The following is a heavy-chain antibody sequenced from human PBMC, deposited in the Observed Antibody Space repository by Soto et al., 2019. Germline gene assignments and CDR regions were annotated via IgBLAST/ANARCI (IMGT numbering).Heavy chain of an antibody. Sequence: GGSLRLSCAASGFTFSGYWMHWVRQAPGKGLVWVSHISYDGTETTYADSVKGRFTISRDNPKSTLYLQMNSVRAEDTGVYYCARVSEAYYYYYGMDVWGQGTTVTVSS. CDR2: ISYDGTET. J-gene: IGHJ6*02. CDR3: ARVSEAYYYYYGMDV. V-gene: IGHV3-74*03. CDR1: GFTFSGYW.